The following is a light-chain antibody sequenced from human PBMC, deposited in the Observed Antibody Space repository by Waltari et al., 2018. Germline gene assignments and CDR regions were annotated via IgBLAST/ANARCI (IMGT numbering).Light chain of an antibody. Sequence: QLVLTQSPSASASLGASVKLTCTLSSGHSSNIIAWLQPQPEKGPRYLMKVNSDGRRSKGDDIPDRFSGSSSGAERYLTISSVQSEDEADDYCQTGGHGTWVFGGGTTLTVL. CDR3: QTGGHGTWV. CDR1: SGHSSNI. V-gene: IGLV4-69*01. J-gene: IGLJ3*02. CDR2: VNSDGRR.